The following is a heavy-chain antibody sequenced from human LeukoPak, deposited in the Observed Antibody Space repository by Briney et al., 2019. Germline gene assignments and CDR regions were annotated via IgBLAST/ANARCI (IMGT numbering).Heavy chain of an antibody. CDR2: IYYSGST. CDR3: ARKPYYYGSGSGFYYGMDV. V-gene: IGHV4-59*01. CDR1: GGSISSYY. D-gene: IGHD3-10*01. J-gene: IGHJ6*04. Sequence: SETLSLTCTVSGGSISSYYWSWIRQPPGKGLEWIGYIYYSGSTNYNPSLKSRVTISVDTSKNQFSLKLSSVTAADTAVYYCARKPYYYGSGSGFYYGMDVWGKGTTVIVSS.